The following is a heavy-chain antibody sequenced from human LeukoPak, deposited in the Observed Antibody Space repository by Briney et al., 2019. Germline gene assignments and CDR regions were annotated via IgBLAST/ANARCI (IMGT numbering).Heavy chain of an antibody. CDR3: AKNGDRGAYCTGGTCYPYFYYYMDV. V-gene: IGHV3-23*01. CDR1: GITFSSYG. Sequence: GGTLRLSCAASGITFSSYGMSWVRQAPGKGLEWVSSISSTGGTTYYADSVKGRFTNSRDNSKNTLYLQMNSLRAEHTAIYYCAKNGDRGAYCTGGTCYPYFYYYMDVWGKETTVTI. D-gene: IGHD2-15*01. J-gene: IGHJ6*03. CDR2: ISSTGGTT.